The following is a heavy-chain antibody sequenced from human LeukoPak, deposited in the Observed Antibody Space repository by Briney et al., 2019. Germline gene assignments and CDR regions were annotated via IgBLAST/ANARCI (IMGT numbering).Heavy chain of an antibody. V-gene: IGHV4-34*01. Sequence: PGGSLRLSCAASGFTFSSYWMSWVRQAPGKGLEWIGEINHSGSTNYNPSLKSRVTISVDTSKNQFSLKLSSVTAADTAVYYCARVMTWWRYDYVWGSYRDSLDFDYWGQGTLVTVSS. CDR3: ARVMTWWRYDYVWGSYRDSLDFDY. CDR2: INHSGST. J-gene: IGHJ4*02. D-gene: IGHD3-16*02. CDR1: GFTFSSYW.